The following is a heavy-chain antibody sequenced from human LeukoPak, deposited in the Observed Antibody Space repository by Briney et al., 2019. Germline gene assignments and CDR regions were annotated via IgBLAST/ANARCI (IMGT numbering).Heavy chain of an antibody. J-gene: IGHJ4*02. D-gene: IGHD6-19*01. Sequence: PSETLSLTCTVSGGSISNQYWSWIRQPAGKGLQWIGRIYTSGRTNFNPSLKSRITISVDESTNQFALKLTSVTAADTAVYFCARESLYSSGWKFDYSGQGTQVAVSS. V-gene: IGHV4-4*07. CDR1: GGSISNQY. CDR2: IYTSGRT. CDR3: ARESLYSSGWKFDY.